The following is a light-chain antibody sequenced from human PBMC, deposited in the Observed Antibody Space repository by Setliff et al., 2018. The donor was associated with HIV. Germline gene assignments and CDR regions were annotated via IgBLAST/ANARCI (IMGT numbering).Light chain of an antibody. CDR1: SSNIEKNY. CDR3: GAWDNSLSVYV. J-gene: IGLJ1*01. CDR2: ENN. V-gene: IGLV1-51*02. Sequence: QPPSVSAAPGQKVTISCSGSSSNIEKNYVSWFQQAPGTAPKLLIYENNKRPSGTPERVSASKSGTSATLGITGLQTGDEADYYCGAWDNSLSVYVFGSGTKVTVL.